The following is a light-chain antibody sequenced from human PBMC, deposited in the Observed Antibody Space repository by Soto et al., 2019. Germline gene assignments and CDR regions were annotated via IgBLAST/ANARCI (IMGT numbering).Light chain of an antibody. CDR3: RSYDSSLSNVV. V-gene: IGLV1-40*01. Sequence: QSVLTQPPSVSGAPGQRVTISCTGSSSNIGAGYAVHWYQQLPGTAPKRLIYGNNNRPSGVTDRFSGSKSGTSASLAITGPQAEDGGNYYCRSYDSSLSNVVFGGGTNLTVL. J-gene: IGLJ2*01. CDR1: SSNIGAGYA. CDR2: GNN.